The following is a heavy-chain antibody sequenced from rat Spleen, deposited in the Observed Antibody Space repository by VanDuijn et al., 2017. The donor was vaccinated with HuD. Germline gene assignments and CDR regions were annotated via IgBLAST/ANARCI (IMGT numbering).Heavy chain of an antibody. D-gene: IGHD1-2*01. CDR2: ISYKGSNT. CDR1: GFPFSDYY. CDR3: AKNIYYSSYIYYFDY. Sequence: EVQLVESGGGLVQPGRSMKLSCAASGFPFSDYYMAWVRQAPKKGLEWVASISYKGSNTYYLDSVKGRFTISRDNAESTLYLQMDSLRSEDTATYYCAKNIYYSSYIYYFDYWGQGVMVTVSS. V-gene: IGHV5-22*01. J-gene: IGHJ2*01.